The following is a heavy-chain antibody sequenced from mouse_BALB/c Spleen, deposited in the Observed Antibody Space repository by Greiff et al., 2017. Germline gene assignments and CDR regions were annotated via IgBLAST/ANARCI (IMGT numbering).Heavy chain of an antibody. CDR3: ARDVDY. J-gene: IGHJ2*01. Sequence: QVQLKESGAELVRPGTSVKISCKASGYTFTNYWLGWLKQRPGHGLEWIGDIYPGGAYSNYNEKFKGKATLTADTSSSTAYMQLSSLTSEDSAVYFGARDVDYWGEGTTLTVSS. CDR2: IYPGGAYS. CDR1: GYTFTNYW. V-gene: IGHV1-63*02.